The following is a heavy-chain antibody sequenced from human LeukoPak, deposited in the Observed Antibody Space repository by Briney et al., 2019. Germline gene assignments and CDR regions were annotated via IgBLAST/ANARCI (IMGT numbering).Heavy chain of an antibody. CDR2: ISYDGSNK. J-gene: IGHJ4*02. CDR1: GFTFSTYA. V-gene: IGHV3-30*14. D-gene: IGHD3-22*01. Sequence: GGSLRLSCAASGFTFSTYAMHWVRQAPGKGLEWVAVISYDGSNKYFADSVKGRFTISRDNSKNTLYLQMKSLRAEDTAVYFCTRGTLIVGYFDYWGQGTLVTVSS. CDR3: TRGTLIVGYFDY.